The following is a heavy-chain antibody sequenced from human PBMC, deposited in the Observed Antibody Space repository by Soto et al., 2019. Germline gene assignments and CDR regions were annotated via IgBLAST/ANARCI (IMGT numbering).Heavy chain of an antibody. CDR3: AKRDLYY. J-gene: IGHJ4*02. Sequence: EVQLLESGGGLVQPGGSLRLSCAASGFTFGTSAMSWVRQAPGQGLEWVSGISGSGGTTYYADSVKGRFTISRDNSKNTLYLQLNSLRAEDTAVYYCAKRDLYYWGQGTLATVSS. V-gene: IGHV3-23*01. CDR2: ISGSGGTT. CDR1: GFTFGTSA.